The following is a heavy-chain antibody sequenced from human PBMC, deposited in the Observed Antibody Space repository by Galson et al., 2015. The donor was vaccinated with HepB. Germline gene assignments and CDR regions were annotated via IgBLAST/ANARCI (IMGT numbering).Heavy chain of an antibody. J-gene: IGHJ5*02. CDR2: IKSKTDGGTT. V-gene: IGHV3-15*01. CDR3: TTDVYFSSYWSWLDP. D-gene: IGHD2-2*01. Sequence: SLRLSCAASGFAFNNAWMNWVRQAPGKGLEWVARIKSKTDGGTTEYAAPVKGRFTISRDGSRDTLYLQMHSLKTDDTAVYYCTTDVYFSSYWSWLDPWGQGTLVTVPS. CDR1: GFAFNNAW.